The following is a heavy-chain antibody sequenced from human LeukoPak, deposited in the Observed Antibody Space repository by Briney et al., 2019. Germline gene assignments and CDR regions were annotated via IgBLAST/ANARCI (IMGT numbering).Heavy chain of an antibody. Sequence: GASVKVSCKASGYTFTSYGISWVRQAPGQGLEWMGWISAYNGNTNYAQKLQGRVTMTTDTSTSTAYMELRSLRSDDTAVYYCARDFARFGELLSHDYWGQGTLVTVSS. CDR2: ISAYNGNT. CDR1: GYTFTSYG. V-gene: IGHV1-18*01. J-gene: IGHJ4*02. D-gene: IGHD3-10*01. CDR3: ARDFARFGELLSHDY.